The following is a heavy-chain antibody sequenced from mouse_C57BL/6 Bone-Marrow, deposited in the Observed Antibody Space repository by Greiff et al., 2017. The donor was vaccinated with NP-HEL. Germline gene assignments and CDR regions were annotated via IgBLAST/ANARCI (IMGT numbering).Heavy chain of an antibody. CDR1: GYTFTSYW. J-gene: IGHJ3*01. Sequence: QVQLQQPGAELVKPGASVKMSCKASGYTFTSYWITWVKQRPGQGLEWIGDIYPGSGSTNYNEKFKSKATLTVDTSSSTAYMQLSSLTSEDSAVDYCARFYYDYDWFAYWGQGTLVTVSA. D-gene: IGHD2-4*01. V-gene: IGHV1-55*01. CDR2: IYPGSGST. CDR3: ARFYYDYDWFAY.